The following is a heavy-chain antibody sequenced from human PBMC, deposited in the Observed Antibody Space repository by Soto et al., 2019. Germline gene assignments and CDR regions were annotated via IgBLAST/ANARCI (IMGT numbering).Heavy chain of an antibody. V-gene: IGHV4-59*01. J-gene: IGHJ5*02. CDR3: ARGKYDPWSGYYPPNWSDP. CDR2: IYNRGSV. D-gene: IGHD3-3*01. CDR1: GDSIGSYH. Sequence: SETLSLTCFVSGDSIGSYHWNWLRQPPGRGLEWIGYIYNRGSVRYNPSLNSRVTISVDRSRNQFSLSLSPVTAADTAMYYCARGKYDPWSGYYPPNWSDPWGPGTLVTVSS.